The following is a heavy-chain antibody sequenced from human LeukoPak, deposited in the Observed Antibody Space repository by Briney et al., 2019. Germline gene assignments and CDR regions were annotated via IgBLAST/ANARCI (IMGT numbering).Heavy chain of an antibody. CDR1: GFTFNSYT. Sequence: GGSLRLSCAASGFTFNSYTMNWVRQAPGKGLEWVSSISSTSKYIYYADSVKGRFTISRDNAKNSLYLQMNNLRAEDTAVYYCAREVVVVAASYYYGMNVWGQGTTVTVSS. V-gene: IGHV3-21*06. D-gene: IGHD2-15*01. CDR3: AREVVVVAASYYYGMNV. J-gene: IGHJ6*02. CDR2: ISSTSKYI.